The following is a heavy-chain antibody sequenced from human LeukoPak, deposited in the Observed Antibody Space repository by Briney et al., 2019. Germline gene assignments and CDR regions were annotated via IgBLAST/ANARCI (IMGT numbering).Heavy chain of an antibody. Sequence: GGSLRLSCAASGFTFSSYSMNWVRQAPGKGLEWVSSISSSSSYIYYADSVKGRFTISRDNAKNSLYLKMNSLRAEDTAVYYCARGDPYGDYGVPSDYWGQGTLVTVSS. D-gene: IGHD4-17*01. CDR2: ISSSSSYI. V-gene: IGHV3-21*01. J-gene: IGHJ4*02. CDR3: ARGDPYGDYGVPSDY. CDR1: GFTFSSYS.